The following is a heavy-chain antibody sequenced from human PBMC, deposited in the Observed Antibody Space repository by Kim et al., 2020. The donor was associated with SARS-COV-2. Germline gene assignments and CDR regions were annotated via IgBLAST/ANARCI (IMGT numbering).Heavy chain of an antibody. Sequence: GNTGDAQKVQGRVTMTRNTSISTAYTELSSLRSEDTAVYYCARGPTGADYWGQGTLVTVSS. V-gene: IGHV1-8*01. CDR3: ARGPTGADY. J-gene: IGHJ4*02. CDR2: GNT. D-gene: IGHD1-26*01.